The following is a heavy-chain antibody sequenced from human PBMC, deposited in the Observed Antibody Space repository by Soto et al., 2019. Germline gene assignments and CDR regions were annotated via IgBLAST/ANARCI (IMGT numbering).Heavy chain of an antibody. CDR1: GFTFSSYG. CDR3: AKELEGIMITFGGVIPALFDY. Sequence: GGSLRLSCAASGFTFSSYGMHWVRQAPGKGLEWVAVISYDGSNKYYADSVKGRFTTSKDNSKKTLYLQMNSLRAEDTAVYYCAKELEGIMITFGGVIPALFDYWGQGTLVTVSS. CDR2: ISYDGSNK. D-gene: IGHD3-16*01. V-gene: IGHV3-30*18. J-gene: IGHJ4*02.